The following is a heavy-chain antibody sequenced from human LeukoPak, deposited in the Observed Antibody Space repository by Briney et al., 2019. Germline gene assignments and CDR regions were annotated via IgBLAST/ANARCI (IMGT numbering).Heavy chain of an antibody. CDR1: GGTFSSYA. D-gene: IGHD1-20*01. CDR2: IIPIFGTA. Sequence: ASVKVSCKASGGTFSSYAISWVRQAPGQGLEWMGGIIPIFGTANYAQKFQGRVTITADESTSTAYMDLSSLRSEDKAVYCGARTRLSITVPAPQAVGPPDTLDTWGPGKTVTVSP. V-gene: IGHV1-69*13. CDR3: ARTRLSITVPAPQAVGPPDTLDT. J-gene: IGHJ3*02.